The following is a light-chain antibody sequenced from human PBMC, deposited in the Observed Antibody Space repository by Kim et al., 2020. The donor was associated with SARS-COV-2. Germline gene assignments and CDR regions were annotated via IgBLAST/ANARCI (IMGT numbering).Light chain of an antibody. CDR2: GAA. CDR3: QQYGSSPLT. Sequence: SPGDSASRSCRASHSVSSSYLAWYQQNPGQAPRLLIYGAASRATGIPDRFSGSGSRTDFTLTISRLEPEDVAVYYCQQYGSSPLTFGGETKVYIK. J-gene: IGKJ4*01. V-gene: IGKV3-20*01. CDR1: HSVSSSY.